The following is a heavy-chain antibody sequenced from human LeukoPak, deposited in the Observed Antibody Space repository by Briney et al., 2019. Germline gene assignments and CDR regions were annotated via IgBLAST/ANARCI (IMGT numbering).Heavy chain of an antibody. V-gene: IGHV4-59*01. CDR3: ARGVYIAAAQYGY. CDR2: IYYGGTT. J-gene: IGHJ4*02. D-gene: IGHD6-13*01. Sequence: SETLSLTCTVSGGSISSYYWSWIRQPPGKGLEWIGYIYYGGTTNYNPSLKSRVTISVDTSKNQFSLKLSSVTAADTAVYYCARGVYIAAAQYGYWGQGALVTVSS. CDR1: GGSISSYY.